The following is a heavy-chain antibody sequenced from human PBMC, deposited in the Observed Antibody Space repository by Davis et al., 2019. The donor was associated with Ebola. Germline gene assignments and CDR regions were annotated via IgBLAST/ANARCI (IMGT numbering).Heavy chain of an antibody. D-gene: IGHD6-6*01. V-gene: IGHV3-74*01. CDR2: IKSDGSTT. Sequence: GESLKISCAASGFSFGDFTMNWVRQAPGKGLVWVSRIKSDGSTTTYADSVKGRFTISRDNAKNTLYLQMSSLRAEDTAVYYCVRGVSSSSGSWHWGQGTLVTVSP. CDR3: VRGVSSSSGSWH. CDR1: GFSFGDFT. J-gene: IGHJ1*01.